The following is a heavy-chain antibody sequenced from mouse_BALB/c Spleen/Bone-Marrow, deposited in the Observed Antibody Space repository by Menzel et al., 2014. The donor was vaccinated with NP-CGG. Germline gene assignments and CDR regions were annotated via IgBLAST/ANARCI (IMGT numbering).Heavy chain of an antibody. CDR1: GFNIKDTY. Sequence: EVQLQESGAGLVKPGASVKLSCTASGFNIKDTYMHWVKQRPEQGLEWIGRIDPANGNTKYDPKFQGKATITADTSSNTAYLQLSSLTSEDTAVYCCASYCWGSRRFAYWGQGTLVTVSA. V-gene: IGHV14-3*02. J-gene: IGHJ3*01. CDR2: IDPANGNT. D-gene: IGHD1-1*01. CDR3: ASYCWGSRRFAY.